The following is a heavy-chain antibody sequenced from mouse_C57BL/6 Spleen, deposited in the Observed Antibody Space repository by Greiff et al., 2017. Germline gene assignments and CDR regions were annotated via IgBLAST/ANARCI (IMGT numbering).Heavy chain of an antibody. CDR3: GRYWDGGMDY. CDR1: GYAFSSYW. CDR2: IYPGDGDT. Sequence: VHLVESGAELVKPGASVKISCKASGYAFSSYWMNWVKQRPGKGLEWIGQIYPGDGDTNYNGKFKGKATLTADKSSSTAYMQLSSLTSEDSAVYFCGRYWDGGMDYWGQGTSGTVSA. V-gene: IGHV1-80*01. J-gene: IGHJ4*01. D-gene: IGHD4-1*01.